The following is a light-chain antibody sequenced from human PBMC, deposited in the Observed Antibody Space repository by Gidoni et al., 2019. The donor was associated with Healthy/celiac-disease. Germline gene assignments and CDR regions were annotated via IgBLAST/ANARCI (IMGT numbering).Light chain of an antibody. Sequence: QSVLTQPPSVSGAPGQRVTISCTGSSSNIGAGYDVHWYQQLPGTAPKLLIYGNSNRPSGVPDRFSGSKSGTSASLAITGLQAEDEADYYCQSYDSSLSGWVLGGGTKLNV. CDR3: QSYDSSLSGWV. J-gene: IGLJ3*02. V-gene: IGLV1-40*01. CDR1: SSNIGAGYD. CDR2: GNS.